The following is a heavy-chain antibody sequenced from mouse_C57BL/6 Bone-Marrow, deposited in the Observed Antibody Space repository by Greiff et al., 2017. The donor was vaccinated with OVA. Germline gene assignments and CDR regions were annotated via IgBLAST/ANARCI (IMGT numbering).Heavy chain of an antibody. CDR2: INPSNGGT. CDR3: ASPYGSTYWYFDV. J-gene: IGHJ1*03. D-gene: IGHD2-2*01. CDR1: GYTFTSYW. Sequence: QVQLQQPGTELVKPGASVKLSCKASGYTFTSYWMHWVKQRPGQGLEWIGNINPSNGGTNYNEKFKSKATLTVDKSSSTAYMQLSSRTSESSAVYYCASPYGSTYWYFDVWGTGTTVTVSS. V-gene: IGHV1-53*01.